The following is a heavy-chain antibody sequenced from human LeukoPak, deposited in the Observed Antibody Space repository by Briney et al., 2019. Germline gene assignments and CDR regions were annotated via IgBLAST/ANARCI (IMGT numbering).Heavy chain of an antibody. D-gene: IGHD6-13*01. V-gene: IGHV4-59*01. CDR1: GGSISSYY. J-gene: IGHJ2*01. CDR2: IYYSGST. CDR3: ASDSSSWYLWYFDL. Sequence: SETLSLTCTVSGGSISSYYWSWIRQPPGKGLEWIGYIYYSGSTNYNPSLKSRVTISVDTSKNQFSLKLSSVTAADTAVYYCASDSSSWYLWYFDLWGRGTLVTVSS.